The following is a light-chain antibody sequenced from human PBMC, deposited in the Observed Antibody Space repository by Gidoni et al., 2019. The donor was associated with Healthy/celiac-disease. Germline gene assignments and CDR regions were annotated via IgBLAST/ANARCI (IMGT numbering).Light chain of an antibody. CDR3: HQYGSSPSWT. CDR2: GAS. CDR1: QSVSSSY. J-gene: IGKJ1*01. V-gene: IGKV3-20*01. Sequence: EIVLTQSPGTLSLSPGERATLSCRASQSVSSSYLAWYQQKPGQAPRLLIYGASSRATGIPDRFSGSGSGTDFTLTISRLEPEDFAVYYCHQYGSSPSWTFXQXTKVEIK.